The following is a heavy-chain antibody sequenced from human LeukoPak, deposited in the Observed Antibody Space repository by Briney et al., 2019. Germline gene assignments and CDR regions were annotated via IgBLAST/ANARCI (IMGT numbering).Heavy chain of an antibody. Sequence: GESLKISCKGSGYSFTTHWIAWVRQMPGEGLECMGIINLVDSDTRYRPTFQGQVTISVDKSINTAYLQWSSLKASDSAMYYCASTPGGTSAWPNWGQGTLVTVSS. J-gene: IGHJ4*02. CDR1: GYSFTTHW. CDR3: ASTPGGTSAWPN. D-gene: IGHD2-8*02. V-gene: IGHV5-51*01. CDR2: INLVDSDT.